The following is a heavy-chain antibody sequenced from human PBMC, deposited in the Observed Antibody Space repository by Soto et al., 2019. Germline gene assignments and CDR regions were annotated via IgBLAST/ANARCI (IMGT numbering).Heavy chain of an antibody. V-gene: IGHV4-39*01. J-gene: IGHJ5*02. Sequence: SETLSLTCTVSGGSISSSSSYWGWVRQPPGKGLAWMATIYSGSTYQNPSLKSRVTISVDTCKNQFSLKLSSVAAPDTAIYYCVTTRGIAVGGSFDHWGQGTLVTVAS. CDR2: IYSGST. CDR1: GGSISSSSSY. CDR3: VTTRGIAVGGSFDH. D-gene: IGHD6-13*01.